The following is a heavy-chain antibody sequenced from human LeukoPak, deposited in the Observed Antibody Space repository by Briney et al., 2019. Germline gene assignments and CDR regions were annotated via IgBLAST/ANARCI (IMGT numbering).Heavy chain of an antibody. V-gene: IGHV3-7*01. CDR1: GFIFSLYW. J-gene: IGHJ4*02. Sequence: GGSLRLSCEASGFIFSLYWMSLVRLASGKGLVFLANIKQDGSEKYYVDSVKGRFTISRDNAKNSLYLQMNSLRADDTAVYYCARDGDTSGYTDWGQGTLVTVSS. CDR2: IKQDGSEK. D-gene: IGHD3-22*01. CDR3: ARDGDTSGYTD.